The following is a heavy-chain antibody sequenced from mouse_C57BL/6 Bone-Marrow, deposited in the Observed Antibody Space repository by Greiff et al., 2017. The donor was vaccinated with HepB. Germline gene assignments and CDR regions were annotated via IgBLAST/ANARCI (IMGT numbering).Heavy chain of an antibody. CDR1: GYTFTSYW. D-gene: IGHD2-2*01. J-gene: IGHJ3*01. CDR2: IDPSDSYT. CDR3: ARDGYVPWFAY. V-gene: IGHV1-69*01. Sequence: QVQLQQPGAELVMPGASVKLSCKASGYTFTSYWMHWVKQRPGQGLEWIGEIDPSDSYTNYNQKFKGKSTLTVDKSSSTAYMQLSSLTSEDSAVYYCARDGYVPWFAYWGQGTVVTVSA.